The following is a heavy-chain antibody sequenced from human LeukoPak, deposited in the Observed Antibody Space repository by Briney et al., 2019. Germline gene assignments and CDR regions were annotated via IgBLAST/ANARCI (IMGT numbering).Heavy chain of an antibody. J-gene: IGHJ4*02. CDR2: ISYDGSNK. D-gene: IGHD4-11*01. V-gene: IGHV3-30*03. CDR3: ARVLQALDY. CDR1: GFTFNNYH. Sequence: GGSLRLSCSASGFTFNNYHMHWVRQAPGKGLEWVAVISYDGSNKYYADSVKGRFTISRDNSKNSLYLQMNSLRAEDTAVYYCARVLQALDYWGQGTLVTVS.